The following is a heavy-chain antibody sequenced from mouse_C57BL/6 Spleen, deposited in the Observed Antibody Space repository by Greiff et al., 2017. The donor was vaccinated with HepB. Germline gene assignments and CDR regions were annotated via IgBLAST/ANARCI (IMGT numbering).Heavy chain of an antibody. CDR3: ARSPGYGSSYFDY. Sequence: QVQLQQSGAELVRPGSSVKLSCKASGYTFTSYWMHWVKQRPIQGLEWIGNIDPSDSETHYNQKFKDKATLTVDKSSSTAYMQLSSLTSEDSAVYYCARSPGYGSSYFDYWGQGTTLTVSS. CDR1: GYTFTSYW. J-gene: IGHJ2*01. D-gene: IGHD1-1*01. V-gene: IGHV1-52*01. CDR2: IDPSDSET.